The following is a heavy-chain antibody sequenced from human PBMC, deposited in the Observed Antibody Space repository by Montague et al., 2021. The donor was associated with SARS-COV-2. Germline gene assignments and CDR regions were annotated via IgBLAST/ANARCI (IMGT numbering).Heavy chain of an antibody. CDR2: ISDSGST. D-gene: IGHD2-15*01. V-gene: IGHV4-59*08. Sequence: SETLSLTCTVSGGSISSFYWSWFRQPPGKGLEWIGYISDSGSTNYNPSLTSRVTMSVDTSKVQFSLKVNSVTTADTAVYYCARHYSATLPAVYWGQGTLVTVSS. CDR3: ARHYSATLPAVY. J-gene: IGHJ4*02. CDR1: GGSISSFY.